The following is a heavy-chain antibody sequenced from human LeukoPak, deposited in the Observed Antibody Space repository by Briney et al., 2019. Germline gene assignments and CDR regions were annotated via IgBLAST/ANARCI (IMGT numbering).Heavy chain of an antibody. CDR2: ISYDGSNK. Sequence: GGSLRLSCAASGFTFSSYGMHWVRQAPGKGLEWVAVISYDGSNKYYADSVKGRFTISRDNSKNTLYLQMNSLRAEDTAVYYCAKVSGPQRFSADAGGVDYWGQGTLVTVSS. CDR1: GFTFSSYG. D-gene: IGHD3-3*02. J-gene: IGHJ4*02. CDR3: AKVSGPQRFSADAGGVDY. V-gene: IGHV3-30*18.